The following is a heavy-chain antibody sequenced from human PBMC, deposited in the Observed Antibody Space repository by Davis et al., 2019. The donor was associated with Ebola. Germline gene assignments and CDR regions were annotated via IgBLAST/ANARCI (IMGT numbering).Heavy chain of an antibody. CDR3: ARYLSELRSYSYHYYGMDV. J-gene: IGHJ6*02. D-gene: IGHD3-10*01. V-gene: IGHV3-74*01. CDR1: GFTFSSYW. CDR2: INSDGSST. Sequence: GESLKISCAASGFTFSSYWMHWVRQAPGKGLVWVSRINSDGSSTSYADSVKGRFTISRDNAKNTLYLQMNSLRAEDTAVYYCARYLSELRSYSYHYYGMDVWGQGTTVTVSS.